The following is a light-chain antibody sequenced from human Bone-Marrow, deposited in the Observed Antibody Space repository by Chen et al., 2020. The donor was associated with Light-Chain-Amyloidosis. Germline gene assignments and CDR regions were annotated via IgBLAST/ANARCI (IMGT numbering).Light chain of an antibody. CDR3: VLYMGSGISV. CDR1: SGSVSASYY. Sequence: QTVVTQEPSFSVSPGGTVTLTCGLTSGSVSASYYPSWSQQTPGQAPRTLIYSTNSRSSGVPDRFSGSILRNKAALTIPGAQADDESDYYCVLYMGSGISVFGGGTKLTVL. J-gene: IGLJ3*02. CDR2: STN. V-gene: IGLV8-61*01.